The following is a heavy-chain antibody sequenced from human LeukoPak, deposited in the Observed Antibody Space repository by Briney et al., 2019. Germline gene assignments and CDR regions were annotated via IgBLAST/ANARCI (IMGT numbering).Heavy chain of an antibody. Sequence: ASVKVSCKASGYTFTVYYMHWVRQAPGQGLEWMGWINPNSGGTNYAQKFQGRVTMTRDTSISTAYMELSRLRSDDTAVYYCVILSYDYVWRSYRPGSNYFDYWGQGTLVTVSS. V-gene: IGHV1-2*02. CDR3: VILSYDYVWRSYRPGSNYFDY. CDR1: GYTFTVYY. CDR2: INPNSGGT. J-gene: IGHJ4*02. D-gene: IGHD3-16*02.